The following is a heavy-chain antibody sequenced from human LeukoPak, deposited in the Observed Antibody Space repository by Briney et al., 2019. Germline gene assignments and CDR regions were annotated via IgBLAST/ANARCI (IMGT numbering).Heavy chain of an antibody. J-gene: IGHJ5*02. CDR2: IYYSGST. CDR1: GGSISSYC. CDR3: ARGLYFDWSSPPIWFDP. V-gene: IGHV4-59*01. Sequence: PSETLSLTCTVSGGSISSYCWSWIRQPPGKGLEWIGYIYYSGSTNYNPSLKSRVTISVDTSKNQFSLKLSSVTAADTAVYYCARGLYFDWSSPPIWFDPWGQGTLVTVSS. D-gene: IGHD3-9*01.